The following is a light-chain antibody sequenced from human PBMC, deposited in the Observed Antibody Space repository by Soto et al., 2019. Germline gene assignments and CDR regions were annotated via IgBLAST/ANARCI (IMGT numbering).Light chain of an antibody. CDR1: QSIHNS. Sequence: DIQMTQSPSTLSASVGDRVTITCRASQSIHNSLAWYQQKPGKAPNLLISWASSLETGVPSRFTGSGSGTEFTLTISSLQPDDFATYYCQQYYTYSRTFGQGTKVDI. J-gene: IGKJ1*01. CDR3: QQYYTYSRT. CDR2: WAS. V-gene: IGKV1-5*03.